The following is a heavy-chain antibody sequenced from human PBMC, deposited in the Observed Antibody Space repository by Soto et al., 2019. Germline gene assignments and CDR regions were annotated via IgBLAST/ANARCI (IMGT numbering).Heavy chain of an antibody. J-gene: IGHJ4*02. CDR3: AKDFPPIVVGPATSHVTPYGFAY. CDR2: ISYDGSNK. CDR1: GFTFGDYA. D-gene: IGHD3-22*01. Sequence: GVSPRLSSTASGFTFGDYAMSWVRQAPGKGLEWVAVISYDGSNKYYADSVKGRFTISRDNSKNTLYLQMNSLRAEDTAVYYCAKDFPPIVVGPATSHVTPYGFAYWGQGNL. V-gene: IGHV3-30*04.